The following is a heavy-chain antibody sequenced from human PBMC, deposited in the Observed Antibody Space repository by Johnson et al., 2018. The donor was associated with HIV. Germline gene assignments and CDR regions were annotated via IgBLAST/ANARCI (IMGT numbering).Heavy chain of an antibody. Sequence: VQLVESGGGLVQPGGSLRLSCAASGFTVSSNYMSWVRQAPGKGLEWVSVIYSGGRTYYADSVKGRFTISRDNSKNTLYLQMNRLSAEDTAVYYCASELYSSCWTNDAFDIWGQGTMVTVSS. CDR2: IYSGGRT. CDR1: GFTVSSNY. CDR3: ASELYSSCWTNDAFDI. D-gene: IGHD6-13*01. V-gene: IGHV3-66*01. J-gene: IGHJ3*02.